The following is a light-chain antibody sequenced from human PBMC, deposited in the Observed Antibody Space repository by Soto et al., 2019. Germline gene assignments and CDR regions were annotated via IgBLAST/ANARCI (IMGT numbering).Light chain of an antibody. J-gene: IGKJ4*01. Sequence: EIVMTQSPATLSVSPGERATLSCRASQSVSRDLAWYQQKPGQAPRLLIYGVSSRASGIPARFSGSGSGTDFTLTISSLEPEDFAFYYCQQRNSWPLTFGGGTKVDIK. CDR1: QSVSRD. V-gene: IGKV3-11*01. CDR3: QQRNSWPLT. CDR2: GVS.